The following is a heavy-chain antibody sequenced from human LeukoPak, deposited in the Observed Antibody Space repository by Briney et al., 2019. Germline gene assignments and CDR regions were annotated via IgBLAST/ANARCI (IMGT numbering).Heavy chain of an antibody. D-gene: IGHD6-13*01. CDR2: ISGSGGTT. Sequence: GGSLRLSCAASGFTFSSYAMSWVRQAPGKGLEWVSAISGSGGTTCYADSVKGRFTISRDNFKSTVYLQMDSLRAEDTAIYYCAKKLYSSTWYSVDYWGQGTLVTVSS. CDR3: AKKLYSSTWYSVDY. J-gene: IGHJ4*02. CDR1: GFTFSSYA. V-gene: IGHV3-23*01.